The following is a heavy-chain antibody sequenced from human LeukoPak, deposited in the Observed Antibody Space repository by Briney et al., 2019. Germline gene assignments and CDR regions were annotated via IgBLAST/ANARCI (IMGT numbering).Heavy chain of an antibody. V-gene: IGHV1-69*05. CDR2: IIPIFGTA. CDR1: GGTFSSYA. CDR3: ARRSHSSSWDAWFDP. Sequence: SVKVSCKASGGTFSSYAISWVRQAPGQGLEWMGGIIPIFGTANYAQKFQGRVTITTDESTSTAYLQWSSLKASDTAMYYCARRSHSSSWDAWFDPWGQGTLVTVSS. D-gene: IGHD6-13*01. J-gene: IGHJ5*02.